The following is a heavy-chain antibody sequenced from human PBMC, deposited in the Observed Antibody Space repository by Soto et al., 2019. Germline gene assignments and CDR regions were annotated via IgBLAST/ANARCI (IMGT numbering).Heavy chain of an antibody. CDR2: IYHSVST. D-gene: IGHD1-26*01. Sequence: PSETLSLTCAVSGGSISSGGYSWSWIRQPPGKGLEWIGYIYHSVSTYYNPSLKSRVTMSVDTSKNQFSLQLSSVTAADTAVYFCARVGGYYNCDYWGQGTVVTVSS. CDR3: ARVGGYYNCDY. J-gene: IGHJ4*02. V-gene: IGHV4-30-2*05. CDR1: GGSISSGGYS.